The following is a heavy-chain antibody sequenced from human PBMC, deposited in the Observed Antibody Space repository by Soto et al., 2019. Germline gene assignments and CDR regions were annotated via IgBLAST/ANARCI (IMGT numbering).Heavy chain of an antibody. D-gene: IGHD2-15*01. Sequence: SEPLSLPCSVSGDSISTVDYFWDWIRQPPGQALEYIGYIYKSTTTYYNPSFESRVAISLDTSKSQFSLTVTSVTAADTAVYFCARGRYCLTGRCFPNWFDSWGQGTLVTVSS. CDR1: GDSISTVDYF. CDR3: ARGRYCLTGRCFPNWFDS. CDR2: IYKSTTT. J-gene: IGHJ5*01. V-gene: IGHV4-30-4*01.